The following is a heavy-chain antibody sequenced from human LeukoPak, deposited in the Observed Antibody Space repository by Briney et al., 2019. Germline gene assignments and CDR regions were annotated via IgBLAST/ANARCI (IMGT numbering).Heavy chain of an antibody. CDR1: GFTFSRYW. D-gene: IGHD3-3*01. CDR2: INQDGSEK. J-gene: IGHJ6*03. Sequence: GGSLKLSCAASGFTFSRYWMSWVRQAPRKVLEWLANINQDGSEKYYVDSVKGRLTISRDNAKNSVYLQMNRLRAEDTAVYYCARDHGFSYYYYYMDVWGKGTTVTVSS. CDR3: ARDHGFSYYYYYMDV. V-gene: IGHV3-7*01.